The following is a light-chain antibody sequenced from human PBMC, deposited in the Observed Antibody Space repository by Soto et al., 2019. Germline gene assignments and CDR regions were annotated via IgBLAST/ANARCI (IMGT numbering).Light chain of an antibody. CDR1: QSISSC. V-gene: IGKV1-39*01. Sequence: DIQMTQSPSSLSASVGDRVTITCRASQSISSCLNWYQQKPGKAPKLLIYAASSLQSGVPSRFSGSGSGTDFTLTISSLQPEDFATYYCQQSYSTPRITFGPGTKVDIK. CDR3: QQSYSTPRIT. CDR2: AAS. J-gene: IGKJ3*01.